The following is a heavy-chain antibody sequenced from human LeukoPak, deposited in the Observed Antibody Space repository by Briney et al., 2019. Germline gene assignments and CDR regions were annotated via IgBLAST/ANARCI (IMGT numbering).Heavy chain of an antibody. CDR3: ARQQTNYYGSGSSYSGQNWFDP. Sequence: PGRSLRLSCAASGFTFSSYGMHWVRQAPGKGLEWVAVIWYDGSNKYYADSVKGRFTISRDNSKNTLYLQMNSLRAEDTAVYYCARQQTNYYGSGSSYSGQNWFDPWGQGTLVTVSS. V-gene: IGHV3-33*01. CDR2: IWYDGSNK. CDR1: GFTFSSYG. D-gene: IGHD3-10*01. J-gene: IGHJ5*02.